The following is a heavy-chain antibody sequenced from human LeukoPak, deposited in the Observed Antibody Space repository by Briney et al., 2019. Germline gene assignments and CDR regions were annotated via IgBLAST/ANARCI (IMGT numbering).Heavy chain of an antibody. D-gene: IGHD3-16*01. V-gene: IGHV3-74*01. CDR2: INGDGSRI. J-gene: IGHJ5*01. CDR1: GFTFSSHW. CDR3: ARDALGGRTKFDS. Sequence: PGGSLRLSCVASGFTFSSHWMHWLRHVPGKGLMWVSRINGDGSRIHYGDSVKGRFTISRDNAKNTLYLQMTSLRGAYTAIFFCARDALGGRTKFDSWGHGSLVTVSS.